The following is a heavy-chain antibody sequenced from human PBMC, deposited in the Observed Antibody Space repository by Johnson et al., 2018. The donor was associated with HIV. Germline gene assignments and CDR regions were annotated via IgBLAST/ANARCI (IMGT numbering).Heavy chain of an antibody. CDR2: ISWNSGSI. Sequence: VQLVESGGGLVQPGRSLRLSCAASGFTFDDYAMHWVRQAPGKGLEWVSGISWNSGSIGYVDSVKGRFTISRDNAKNSLYLQMNSPRAEDTAVYYCARVGWLPDAFDIWGQGTMVTVSS. CDR3: ARVGWLPDAFDI. J-gene: IGHJ3*02. CDR1: GFTFDDYA. D-gene: IGHD5-24*01. V-gene: IGHV3-9*01.